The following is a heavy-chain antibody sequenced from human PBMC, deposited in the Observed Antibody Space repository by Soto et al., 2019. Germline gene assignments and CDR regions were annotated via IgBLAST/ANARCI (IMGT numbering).Heavy chain of an antibody. CDR1: GFSLSTSGVG. D-gene: IGHD3-22*01. J-gene: IGHJ4*02. CDR3: ARDSSGYYGFDY. Sequence: QITLKESGPTLVKPTQTLMLTCTFSGFSLSTSGVGVGWIRQPPGKALEWLALIYWDDDKRYNPSLKNRITITKDTSKNQVVLTMTTLDPVDTATYYCARDSSGYYGFDYWGQGTLVTVSS. CDR2: IYWDDDK. V-gene: IGHV2-5*02.